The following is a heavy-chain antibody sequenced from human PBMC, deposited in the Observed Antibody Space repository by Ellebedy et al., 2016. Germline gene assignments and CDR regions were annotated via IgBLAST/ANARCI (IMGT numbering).Heavy chain of an antibody. CDR2: ISGSGGTT. CDR3: AKKGGLSVVVVAAVYSYFDY. CDR1: GFTFSSYA. V-gene: IGHV3-23*01. Sequence: GESLKISXAASGFTFSSYAMSWVRQAPGKGLEWVSAISGSGGTTYYADSVKGRFTFSRDNSKNTLYLQMNSLRAEDTAVYYCAKKGGLSVVVVAAVYSYFDYWGQGTLVTVSS. J-gene: IGHJ4*02. D-gene: IGHD2-15*01.